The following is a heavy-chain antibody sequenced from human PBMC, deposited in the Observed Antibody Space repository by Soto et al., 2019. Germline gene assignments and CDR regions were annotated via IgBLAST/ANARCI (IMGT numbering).Heavy chain of an antibody. V-gene: IGHV4-4*07. CDR2: VSAAGST. CDR1: RGAIHSYY. Sequence: SDTQSLTWAVSRGAIHSYYWVWVPQQAGRGLEWIGYVSAAGSTKFNPSLKSRVTMSIDASKNQMSLSMPSVTAADTALYYCARSSVVGPEYLQHWGQGTLVTVSS. D-gene: IGHD2-15*01. CDR3: ARSSVVGPEYLQH. J-gene: IGHJ1*01.